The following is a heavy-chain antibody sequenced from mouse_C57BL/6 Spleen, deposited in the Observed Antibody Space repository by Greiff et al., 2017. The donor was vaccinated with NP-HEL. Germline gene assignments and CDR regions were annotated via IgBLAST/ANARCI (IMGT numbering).Heavy chain of an antibody. Sequence: VQLQQSGPELVKPGASVKISCKASGYAFSSSWMNWVKQRPGKGLEWIGRIYPGDGDTNYNGKFKGKATLTADKSSSTAYMQLSSLTSEDSAVYVCARGRVGYWYFDVWGTGTTVTVSS. CDR1: GYAFSSSW. CDR2: IYPGDGDT. CDR3: ARGRVGYWYFDV. V-gene: IGHV1-82*01. J-gene: IGHJ1*03.